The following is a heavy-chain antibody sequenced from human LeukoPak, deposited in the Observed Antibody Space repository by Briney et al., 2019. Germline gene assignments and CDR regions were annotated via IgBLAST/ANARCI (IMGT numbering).Heavy chain of an antibody. CDR1: GFTFSNAY. Sequence: GSLRLSCAASGFTFSNAYMNWVRQAPGKGLEWVASINPDGNKKYSADSVKGRFTISRDNAENSLYLQMNSLRVEDTAFYYCARDLAYSRLDYWGQGMLVTVSS. V-gene: IGHV3-7*03. D-gene: IGHD5-18*01. CDR2: INPDGNKK. J-gene: IGHJ4*02. CDR3: ARDLAYSRLDY.